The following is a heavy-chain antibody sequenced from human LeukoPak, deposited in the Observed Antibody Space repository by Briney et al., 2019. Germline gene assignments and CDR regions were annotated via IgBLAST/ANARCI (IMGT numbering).Heavy chain of an antibody. CDR1: GGSISSYY. Sequence: PSETLSLTCTVSGGSISSYYWSWIRQPPGKGLEWIGYIYYSGSTNYNPSLKSRVTISVDTSKNQFSLKLSSVTAADTAVYYCARDFYYGSGGLDYWGQGTLVTVSS. V-gene: IGHV4-59*01. D-gene: IGHD3-10*01. CDR3: ARDFYYGSGGLDY. CDR2: IYYSGST. J-gene: IGHJ4*02.